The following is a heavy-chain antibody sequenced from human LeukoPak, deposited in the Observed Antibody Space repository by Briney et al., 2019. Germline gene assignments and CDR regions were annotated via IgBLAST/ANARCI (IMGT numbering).Heavy chain of an antibody. CDR1: GFTFSSYT. V-gene: IGHV3-21*01. CDR3: AKLILTGYFGFDY. D-gene: IGHD3-9*01. Sequence: GGSLRLSCAAFGFTFSSYTMNWVRQAPGKGLEWVSSITSSSSYIYYADSVKGRFTISRDNAKNSLYLQMNSLRAEDTAVYYCAKLILTGYFGFDYWGQGTLVTVSS. J-gene: IGHJ4*02. CDR2: ITSSSSYI.